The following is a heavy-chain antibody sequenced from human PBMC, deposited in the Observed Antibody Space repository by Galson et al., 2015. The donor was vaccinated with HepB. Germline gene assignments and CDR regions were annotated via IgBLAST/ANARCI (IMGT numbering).Heavy chain of an antibody. CDR1: GFTFSRNG. D-gene: IGHD6-25*01. CDR2: IWHDGSNS. Sequence: SLRLSCAASGFTFSRNGMHWVRLAPGKGLEWVAVIWHDGSNSYYADSVKGRFTISRDNSKNTLYLQMNSLRAEDTAVYYCAREDADIAARTLDHWGQGTLVTVSS. CDR3: AREDADIAARTLDH. J-gene: IGHJ4*02. V-gene: IGHV3-33*08.